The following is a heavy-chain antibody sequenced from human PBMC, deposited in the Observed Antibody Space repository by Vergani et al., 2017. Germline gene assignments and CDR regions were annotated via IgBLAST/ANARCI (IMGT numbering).Heavy chain of an antibody. CDR3: ARADRYYDILTGYQYYFDY. V-gene: IGHV3-7*01. CDR2: IKQDGSEQ. CDR1: GFTFSRHW. Sequence: EVQLVASGGGLVQPGGSLRLFCAASGFTFSRHWMSWVRQAPGKGLEWVANIKQDGSEQYYVDSVKGRFTISRDNAKNSLYLQMNSLRAEDTAVYYCARADRYYDILTGYQYYFDYWGQGTLVTVSS. J-gene: IGHJ4*02. D-gene: IGHD3-9*01.